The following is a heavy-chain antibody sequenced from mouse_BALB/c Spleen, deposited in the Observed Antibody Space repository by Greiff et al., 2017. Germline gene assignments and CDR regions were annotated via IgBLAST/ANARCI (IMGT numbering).Heavy chain of an antibody. CDR2: ISNGGGST. D-gene: IGHD2-14*01. V-gene: IGHV5-12-2*01. J-gene: IGHJ1*01. CDR3: ARQGVLSYFDV. Sequence: EVQRVESGGGLVQPGGSLKLSCAASGFTFSSYTMSWVRQTPEKRLEWVAYISNGGGSTYYPDTVKGRFTISRDNAKNTLYLQMSSLKSEDTAMYYCARQGVLSYFDVWGAGTTVTVSS. CDR1: GFTFSSYT.